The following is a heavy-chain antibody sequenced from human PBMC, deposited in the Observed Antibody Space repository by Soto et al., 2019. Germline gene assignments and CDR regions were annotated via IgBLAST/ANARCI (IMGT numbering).Heavy chain of an antibody. CDR3: ARGILRHNQAMDV. CDR1: GDSISRGGYF. V-gene: IGHV4-31*03. J-gene: IGHJ6*03. D-gene: IGHD1-26*01. Sequence: QVQLQESGPGLVKPSQTLSLTCIVSGDSISRGGYFWTWIRQHPGKGLEWIGYIHDSGSAFYNPSLKSRPPMSVDTSKNQFSLNLRSVPAPDTAVFYCARGILRHNQAMDVWGKGTAVAVSS. CDR2: IHDSGSA.